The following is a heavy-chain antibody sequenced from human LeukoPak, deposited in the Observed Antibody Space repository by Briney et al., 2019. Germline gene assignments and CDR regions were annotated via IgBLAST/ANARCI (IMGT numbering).Heavy chain of an antibody. V-gene: IGHV3-53*05. CDR2: IYSGGST. CDR3: AKDIPNLGLH. D-gene: IGHD3-16*01. J-gene: IGHJ1*01. Sequence: QAGGSLRLSCAASGFTVSSNYMSWVRQAPGKGLEWVSVIYSGGSTYYADSVKGRFTISRDNAKNSLYLQMNSLRAEDTALYYCAKDIPNLGLHWGQGTLVTVSS. CDR1: GFTVSSNY.